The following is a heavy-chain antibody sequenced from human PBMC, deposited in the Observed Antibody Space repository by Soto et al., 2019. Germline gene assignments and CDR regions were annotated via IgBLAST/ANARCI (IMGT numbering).Heavy chain of an antibody. J-gene: IGHJ5*02. D-gene: IGHD3-3*01. CDR3: ARQSLRFLEWYGDWLDP. V-gene: IGHV4-39*01. CDR1: GGSISSSSYY. Sequence: ETLSLTCPVSGGSISSSSYYWGWIRQPPGKGLEWIGSIYYSGSTYYNPSLKSRVTISVDTSKNQFSLKLSSVTAADTAVYYCARQSLRFLEWYGDWLDPWGQGTLVTVSS. CDR2: IYYSGST.